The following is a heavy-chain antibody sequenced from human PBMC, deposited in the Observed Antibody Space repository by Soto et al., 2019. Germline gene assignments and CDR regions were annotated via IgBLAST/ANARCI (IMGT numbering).Heavy chain of an antibody. Sequence: QVQLEQSGAEVKKPGSSVKVSCKASGGTFRTAAISWVRQAPGQGLEWMGGIMPVFRTPDYAQKFKGRVTITADESTNTAYMELSGLRSDDTAVYYCARDNDRPQLGGNYYYILDVWGQGTTINVSS. V-gene: IGHV1-69*12. CDR1: GGTFRTAA. CDR2: IMPVFRTP. D-gene: IGHD2-8*01. CDR3: ARDNDRPQLGGNYYYILDV. J-gene: IGHJ6*02.